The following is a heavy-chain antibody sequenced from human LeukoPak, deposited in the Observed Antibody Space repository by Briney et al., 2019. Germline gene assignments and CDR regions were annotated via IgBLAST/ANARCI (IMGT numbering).Heavy chain of an antibody. CDR2: ISYDGSNK. CDR1: GFTFSSYG. D-gene: IGHD5-18*01. CDR3: ARDPGYSYGFDAFDI. J-gene: IGHJ3*02. V-gene: IGHV3-30*03. Sequence: PGGSLRLSCAASGFTFSSYGMHWVRQAPGKGLEWVAVISYDGSNKYYADSVKGRFTISRDNAKNSLYLQMNSLRAEDTAVYYCARDPGYSYGFDAFDIWGQGTIVTVSS.